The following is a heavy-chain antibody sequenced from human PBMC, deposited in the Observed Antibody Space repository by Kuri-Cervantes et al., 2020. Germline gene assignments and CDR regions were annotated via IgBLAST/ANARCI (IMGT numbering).Heavy chain of an antibody. D-gene: IGHD2-2*01. V-gene: IGHV3-30*18. J-gene: IGHJ4*02. Sequence: GESLKISCAASGFTFSSYGMHWVRQAPGKGLEWVAVISYDGSNKYYADSVKGRFTIPRDNSKNTLYLQMNSLRAEDTAVYYCAKEYVGYCSSTSCYNFDYWGQGTLVTVSS. CDR1: GFTFSSYG. CDR2: ISYDGSNK. CDR3: AKEYVGYCSSTSCYNFDY.